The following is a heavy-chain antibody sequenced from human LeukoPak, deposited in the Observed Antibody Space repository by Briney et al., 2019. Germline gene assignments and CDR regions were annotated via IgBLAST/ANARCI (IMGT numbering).Heavy chain of an antibody. CDR3: AREGSGWYGHYFDY. CDR1: GGTFSSYA. D-gene: IGHD6-19*01. Sequence: SVKVSCKASGGTFSSYAVSWVRQAPGQGLEWMGGIIPIFGTANYAQKLQGRVTMTTDTSTSTAYMELRSLRSDDTAVYYCAREGSGWYGHYFDYWGQGTLVTVSS. CDR2: IIPIFGTA. J-gene: IGHJ4*02. V-gene: IGHV1-69*05.